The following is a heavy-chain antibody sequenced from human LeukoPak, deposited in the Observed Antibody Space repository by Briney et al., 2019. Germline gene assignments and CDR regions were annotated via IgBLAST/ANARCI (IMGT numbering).Heavy chain of an antibody. CDR3: ARVRIAAAVGYSWFDP. J-gene: IGHJ5*02. V-gene: IGHV1-18*04. CDR2: ISAYNGNT. D-gene: IGHD6-13*01. Sequence: GASVKVSCKASGYTFTSYHMHWVRQAPGQGLEWMGWISAYNGNTNYAQKLQGRVTMTTDTSTSTAYMELRSLRSDDTAVYYCARVRIAAAVGYSWFDPWGQGTLVTVSS. CDR1: GYTFTSYH.